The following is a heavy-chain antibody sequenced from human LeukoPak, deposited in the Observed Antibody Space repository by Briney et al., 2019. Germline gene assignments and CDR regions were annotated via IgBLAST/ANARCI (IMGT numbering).Heavy chain of an antibody. D-gene: IGHD3-10*01. CDR1: GGCFSGYY. J-gene: IGHJ3*02. V-gene: IGHV4-34*01. Sequence: SETLSLTCAVYGGCFSGYYWSWIRQPPGKGLEWIGEINHSGSTNYNPSLKSRVTISVDTSKNQFSLKLSSVTAADTAVYYCARGSTMVTAFDIWGQGTMVTVSS. CDR3: ARGSTMVTAFDI. CDR2: INHSGST.